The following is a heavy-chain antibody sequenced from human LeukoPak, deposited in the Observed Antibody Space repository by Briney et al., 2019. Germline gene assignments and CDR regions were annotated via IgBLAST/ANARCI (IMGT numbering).Heavy chain of an antibody. CDR2: INPNSGGT. CDR1: GYTFTGYY. V-gene: IGHV1-2*02. J-gene: IGHJ1*01. D-gene: IGHD3-22*01. CDR3: ARGGTYYYDSSGRNAEYFQH. Sequence: ASVKVSCKASGYTFTGYYMHWVRQAPGQGLEWMGWINPNSGGTNYAQKFQGRVTMTRDTSISTAYMELSRLRSDDTAVYYCARGGTYYYDSSGRNAEYFQHWGQGILVTVSS.